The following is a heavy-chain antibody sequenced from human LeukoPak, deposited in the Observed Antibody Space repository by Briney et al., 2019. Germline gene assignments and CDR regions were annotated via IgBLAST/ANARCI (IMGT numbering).Heavy chain of an antibody. CDR3: ARGGGPVVQLERRIRVDWFDP. CDR2: INPNSGGT. Sequence: PGGSLRLSCTASGFTFGDCLMSWFRQAPGKGLEWMGWINPNSGGTNYAQKFQGRVTMTRDTSISTAYMELSRLRSDDTAVYYCARGGGPVVQLERRIRVDWFDPWGQGTLVTVSS. D-gene: IGHD1-1*01. V-gene: IGHV1-2*02. CDR1: GFTFGDCL. J-gene: IGHJ5*02.